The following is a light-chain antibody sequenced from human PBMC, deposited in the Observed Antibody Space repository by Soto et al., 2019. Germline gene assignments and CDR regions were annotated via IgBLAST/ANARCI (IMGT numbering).Light chain of an antibody. V-gene: IGKV3-15*01. CDR2: GAS. CDR3: QQYNNWPET. CDR1: QSVSSN. Sequence: EIVMTQSPATLSVSPGERATLSCRASQSVSSNLAWYQQKPGQAPRLLIYGASTRATGIPARFSGSGSGTECTLTISSLQSEEFPVYYCQQYNNWPETFGHGTKVQS. J-gene: IGKJ1*01.